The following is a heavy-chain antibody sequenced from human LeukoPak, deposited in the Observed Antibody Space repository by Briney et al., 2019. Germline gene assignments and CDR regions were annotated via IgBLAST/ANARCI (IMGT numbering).Heavy chain of an antibody. CDR1: GFTFSSDS. D-gene: IGHD3-10*01. J-gene: IGHJ4*02. CDR2: ISSSSSYI. Sequence: GGSLRLSCAASGFTFSSDSMNWVRQAPGKGLEWVSSISSSSSYIYYADSVKGRFTISRDNAKNSLYLQMNSLRAEDTAVYYCARGSLYYYGSGSTTSWGQGTLVTVSS. V-gene: IGHV3-21*01. CDR3: ARGSLYYYGSGSTTS.